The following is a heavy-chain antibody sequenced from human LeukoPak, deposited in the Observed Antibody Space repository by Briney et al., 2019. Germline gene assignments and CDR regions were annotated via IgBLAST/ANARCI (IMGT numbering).Heavy chain of an antibody. CDR3: ARSYRNYYPFDY. CDR1: GGPISSYY. D-gene: IGHD4-11*01. Sequence: SETLSLTCTVSGGPISSYYWSWIRQPPGKGLEWIGYIYYSGSTNYNPSLKSRVTISVDTSKNQFSLKLSSVTAADTAVYYCARSYRNYYPFDYWGQGTLVTVSS. V-gene: IGHV4-59*01. CDR2: IYYSGST. J-gene: IGHJ4*02.